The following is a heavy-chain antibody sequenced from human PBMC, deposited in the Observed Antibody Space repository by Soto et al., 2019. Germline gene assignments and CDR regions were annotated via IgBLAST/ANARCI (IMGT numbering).Heavy chain of an antibody. D-gene: IGHD3-9*01. V-gene: IGHV3-21*01. CDR2: ISSSSSYI. J-gene: IGHJ4*02. Sequence: GGSLRLSCAASGFTFSSYSMNWVRQAPGKGLEWVSSISSSSSYIYYADSVKGRFTISRDNAKNSLYLQMNSLRAEDTAVYYCARDMSKRGLRYFDWLLANFDYWGQGTLVTVSS. CDR1: GFTFSSYS. CDR3: ARDMSKRGLRYFDWLLANFDY.